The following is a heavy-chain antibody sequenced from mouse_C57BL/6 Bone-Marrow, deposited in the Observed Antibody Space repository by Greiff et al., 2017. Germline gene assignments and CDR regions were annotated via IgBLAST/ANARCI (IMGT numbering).Heavy chain of an antibody. V-gene: IGHV14-4*01. CDR2: IDPENGDT. Sequence: EVQLQPSGAELVRPGASVKLSCTASGFNIKDDYMHWVKQRPEQGLEWIGWIDPENGDTEYASKFQGKATITADTSSNTAYLQLSSLTSEDTAVYYGTTGTGTGFDYWGQGTTLTVSS. CDR3: TTGTGTGFDY. CDR1: GFNIKDDY. D-gene: IGHD4-1*01. J-gene: IGHJ2*01.